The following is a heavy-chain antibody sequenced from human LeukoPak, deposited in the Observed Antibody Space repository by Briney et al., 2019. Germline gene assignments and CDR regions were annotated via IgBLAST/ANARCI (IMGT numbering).Heavy chain of an antibody. D-gene: IGHD4-17*01. CDR2: ISYDGSNK. Sequence: GGSLRLSCAASGFTFSSYAMHWVRQAPGKGLEWVAVISYDGSNKYYADSVKGRFTISRDNSKNTLYLQMNSLRAEDTAVYYCARDSYLTTVTDALRDAFDIWGQGIMVTVSS. CDR3: ARDSYLTTVTDALRDAFDI. CDR1: GFTFSSYA. J-gene: IGHJ3*02. V-gene: IGHV3-30-3*01.